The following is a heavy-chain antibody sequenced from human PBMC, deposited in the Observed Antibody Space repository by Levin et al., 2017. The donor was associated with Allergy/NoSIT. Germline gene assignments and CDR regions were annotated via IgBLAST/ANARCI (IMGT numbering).Heavy chain of an antibody. Sequence: ASVKVSCKGSGYSFPSYWIGWVRQRPGKGLEWMGIIFPADSDTRYSPSFQGQVTISADKSINTAYLQWSSLKASDTAMYYCARSGNARSGFDYWGQGTLVTVSS. CDR3: ARSGNARSGFDY. V-gene: IGHV5-51*01. J-gene: IGHJ4*02. CDR2: IFPADSDT. D-gene: IGHD6-25*01. CDR1: GYSFPSYW.